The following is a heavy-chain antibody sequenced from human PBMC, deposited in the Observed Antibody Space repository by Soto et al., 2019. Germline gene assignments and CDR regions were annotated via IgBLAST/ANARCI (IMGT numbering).Heavy chain of an antibody. Sequence: SGPTLVNPRQTLTLTCTFSGFSLSTSGMCVSWIRQPPGKALEWLALIDWDDDKYYSTSLKTRLTIPKDTSKNQVVLTMTNMDPVDTATYYCARIQIAAAGTFYYYYGMDVWGQGTTVTVSS. CDR2: IDWDDDK. J-gene: IGHJ6*02. CDR3: ARIQIAAAGTFYYYYGMDV. CDR1: GFSLSTSGMC. D-gene: IGHD6-13*01. V-gene: IGHV2-70*01.